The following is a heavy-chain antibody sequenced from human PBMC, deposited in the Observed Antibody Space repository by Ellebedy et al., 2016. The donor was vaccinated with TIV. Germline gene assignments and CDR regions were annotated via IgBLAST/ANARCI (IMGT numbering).Heavy chain of an antibody. D-gene: IGHD2-2*01. CDR2: ISWNSGSI. V-gene: IGHV3-9*01. J-gene: IGHJ4*02. CDR3: TKGDCSAISCYTFDY. CDR1: GFIFDDYA. Sequence: GGSLRLXXAASGFIFDDYAMHWVRQAPGKGLEWVSGISWNSGSIGYADSVEGRFTISRDNAKNSLYLQMNSLRAEDTALYYCTKGDCSAISCYTFDYWGQGTLVTVSS.